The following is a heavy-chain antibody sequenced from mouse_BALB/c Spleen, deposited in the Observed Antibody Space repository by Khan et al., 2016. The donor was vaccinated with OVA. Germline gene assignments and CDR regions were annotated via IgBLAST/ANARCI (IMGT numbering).Heavy chain of an antibody. V-gene: IGHV1S136*01. CDR2: INPYNGGT. CDR3: ARGNWQSYYCDY. Sequence: VQLQQSGPELVKPGASVKMSCKASGYIFTNYVLHWVKQKSGQGLEWIGNINPYNGGTKYNEKFKGKATLASDKSSITAYMELSSLTSEDSAVYYGARGNWQSYYCDYWGQGTTLTLSS. CDR1: GYIFTNYV. D-gene: IGHD4-1*01. J-gene: IGHJ2*01.